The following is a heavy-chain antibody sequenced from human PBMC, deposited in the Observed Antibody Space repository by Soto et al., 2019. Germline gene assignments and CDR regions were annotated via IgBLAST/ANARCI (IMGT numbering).Heavy chain of an antibody. CDR3: TRDSMYYYDSSGYYCDY. CDR2: IRSKAYGGTT. CDR1: GFTFGDYA. J-gene: IGHJ4*02. Sequence: PGGSLRLSCTASGFTFGDYAMIWFRQAPGKGLEWVGFIRSKAYGGTTEYAASVKGRFTISRDDSKSIAYLQMNSLKTEDTAVYYCTRDSMYYYDSSGYYCDYWGQGTLVTVSS. D-gene: IGHD3-22*01. V-gene: IGHV3-49*03.